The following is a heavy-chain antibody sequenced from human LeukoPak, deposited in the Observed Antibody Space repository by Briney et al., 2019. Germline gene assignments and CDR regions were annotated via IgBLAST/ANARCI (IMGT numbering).Heavy chain of an antibody. CDR1: GGSISSSYYY. V-gene: IGHV4-39*01. CDR2: IYYSGST. J-gene: IGHJ5*02. Sequence: SETLSLTCTVSGGSISSSYYYWGWIRQPPGKGLEWIGSIYYSGSTYYNPSLKSRVTISVDTSKNQFSLKLRSVTAADTAVYYCARGGSTSYREFLYNWFDPWGQGTLVTVSS. CDR3: ARGGSTSYREFLYNWFDP. D-gene: IGHD3-10*01.